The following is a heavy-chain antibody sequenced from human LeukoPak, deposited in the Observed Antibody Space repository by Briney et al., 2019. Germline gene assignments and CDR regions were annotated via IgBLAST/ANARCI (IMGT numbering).Heavy chain of an antibody. V-gene: IGHV4-39*01. D-gene: IGHD3-3*01. J-gene: IGHJ4*02. Sequence: SETLSLTCTVSGGSISSSSYYWGWIRQPPGKGLEWIGSIYYSGSTYYNPSLKSRVTISVDTSKNQFSLKLSSVTAADTAVYYCASNNYDFWSGRFDYWGQGTLVTVSS. CDR3: ASNNYDFWSGRFDY. CDR2: IYYSGST. CDR1: GGSISSSSYY.